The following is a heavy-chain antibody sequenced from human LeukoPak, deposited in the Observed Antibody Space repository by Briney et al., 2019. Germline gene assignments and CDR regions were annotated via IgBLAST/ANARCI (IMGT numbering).Heavy chain of an antibody. V-gene: IGHV3-74*01. CDR1: GLTFTSYW. CDR2: INIDGSTT. J-gene: IGHJ4*02. Sequence: PGGSLRLSCVASGLTFTSYWMHWVRQAPGKGLVWVSRINIDGSTTNYADSVKGRFTISRDNAKNTLYLQMNSLRAEDTALYYCTRGGVDYWGQGTLVTVSS. D-gene: IGHD3-16*01. CDR3: TRGGVDY.